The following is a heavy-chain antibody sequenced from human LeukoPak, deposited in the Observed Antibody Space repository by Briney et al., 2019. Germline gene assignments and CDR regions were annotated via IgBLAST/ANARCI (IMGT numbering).Heavy chain of an antibody. CDR3: ARGNYGSGSYYVVDFDY. J-gene: IGHJ4*02. CDR1: NDSIRNYY. Sequence: PSDTLSLTCSVSNDSIRNYYWIWIRRPRGKALEGIGYFYYTGYTNYHPSLKSRLTMSIDTSKNQFPLNLNSVTAADTAVYYCARGNYGSGSYYVVDFDYWGQGTLVTVSS. CDR2: FYYTGYT. V-gene: IGHV4-59*07. D-gene: IGHD3-10*01.